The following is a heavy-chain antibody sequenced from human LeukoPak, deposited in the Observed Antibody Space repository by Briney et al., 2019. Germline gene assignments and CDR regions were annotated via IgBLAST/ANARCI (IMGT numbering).Heavy chain of an antibody. V-gene: IGHV1-69*13. CDR3: ARTNCSSTSCYGWFDP. D-gene: IGHD2-2*01. CDR1: GGTFSSYA. J-gene: IGHJ5*02. CDR2: IIPIFGTA. Sequence: GASVKVSCKASGGTFSSYAISWVRQAPGQGLEWMGGIIPIFGTANYAQKFQGRVTTTADESTSTAYMELSSLRSEDTAVYYCARTNCSSTSCYGWFDPWGQGTLVTVSS.